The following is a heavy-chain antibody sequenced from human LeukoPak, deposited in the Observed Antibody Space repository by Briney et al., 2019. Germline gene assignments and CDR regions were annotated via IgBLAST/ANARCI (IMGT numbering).Heavy chain of an antibody. CDR2: ISGSGGST. D-gene: IGHD4-17*01. CDR3: AKSMTTVTTIAQS. Sequence: TGGSLRPSCAASGFTFSSYAMSWVRQAPGKGLEWVSAISGSGGSTYYADSVKGRFTISRDNSKNTLYLQMNSLRAEDTAVYYCAKSMTTVTTIAQSWGQGTLVTVSS. J-gene: IGHJ4*02. V-gene: IGHV3-23*01. CDR1: GFTFSSYA.